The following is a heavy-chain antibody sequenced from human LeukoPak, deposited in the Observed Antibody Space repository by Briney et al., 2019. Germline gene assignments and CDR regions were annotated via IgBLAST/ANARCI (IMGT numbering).Heavy chain of an antibody. D-gene: IGHD6-13*01. CDR2: ISSIGSPI. V-gene: IGHV3-48*02. CDR3: ARVSAIAGIVAYYFDY. J-gene: IGHJ4*02. CDR1: GFTFSSYS. Sequence: GGSLRLSCAASGFTFSSYSMNWVRQAPGKGLEWLSYISSIGSPIYYADSVRGRFTISRDNAKNSLYLHMNSLRDEDTAVYYCARVSAIAGIVAYYFDYWGQGTLVTVSS.